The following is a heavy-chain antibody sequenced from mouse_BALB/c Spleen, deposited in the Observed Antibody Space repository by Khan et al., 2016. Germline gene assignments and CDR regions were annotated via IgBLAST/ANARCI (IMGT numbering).Heavy chain of an antibody. V-gene: IGHV10S3*01. CDR1: GFTFNTNA. CDR3: VRDMITRAY. D-gene: IGHD2-4*01. CDR2: IRSKSNNYAT. Sequence: EVQLVETGGGLVQPKGSLKLSCAASGFTFNTNAMNWVRQAPGKGLEWVARIRSKSNNYATYYADSEKDRFTISRDDSQSMLYLQMNNLKTEDTAMYYCVRDMITRAYWGQGTLVTVSA. J-gene: IGHJ3*01.